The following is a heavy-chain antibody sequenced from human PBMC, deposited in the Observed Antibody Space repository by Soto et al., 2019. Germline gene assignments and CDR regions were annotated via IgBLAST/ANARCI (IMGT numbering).Heavy chain of an antibody. D-gene: IGHD3-10*01. Sequence: PSETLSLTCAVYGGSFSGYYWSWIRQPPGKGLEWIGEINHSGSTNYNPSLKSRVTISVDTSKNQFSLKLSSVTAADTAVYYCARGLLRFGEGYYYYYMDVWGKGTTVTFSS. CDR1: GGSFSGYY. J-gene: IGHJ6*03. V-gene: IGHV4-34*01. CDR3: ARGLLRFGEGYYYYYMDV. CDR2: INHSGST.